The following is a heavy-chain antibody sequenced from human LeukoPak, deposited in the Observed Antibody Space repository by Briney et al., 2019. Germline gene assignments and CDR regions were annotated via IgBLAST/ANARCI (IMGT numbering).Heavy chain of an antibody. Sequence: SETLSLTCTVSGGSISSYYWSWIRQPPGKGLEWIGSIYPSGSTYYNPSLKSRVTISVDTSKNQFSLKLSSVTAADTAVYYCARGSRLSSHSDYWGQGTLVTVSS. D-gene: IGHD6-19*01. V-gene: IGHV4-4*08. CDR1: GGSISSYY. CDR2: IYPSGST. J-gene: IGHJ4*02. CDR3: ARGSRLSSHSDY.